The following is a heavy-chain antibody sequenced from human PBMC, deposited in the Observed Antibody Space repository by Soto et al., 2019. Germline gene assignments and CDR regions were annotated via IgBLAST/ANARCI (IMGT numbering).Heavy chain of an antibody. D-gene: IGHD2-2*01. CDR2: IYHSGST. CDR3: AGVAAVVVPDARYYYYGMDV. Sequence: TSETLSLTCAVSGGSISSSNWWSWVRQPPGKGLEWIGEIYHSGSTNYNPSLKSRVTISVDKSKNQFSLKLSSVTAADTAVYYCAGVAAVVVPDARYYYYGMDVWGQGTKVTVSS. J-gene: IGHJ6*02. CDR1: GGSISSSNW. V-gene: IGHV4-4*02.